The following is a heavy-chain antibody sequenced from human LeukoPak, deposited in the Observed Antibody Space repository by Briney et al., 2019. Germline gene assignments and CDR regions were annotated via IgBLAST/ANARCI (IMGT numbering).Heavy chain of an antibody. CDR1: GFTFSSYA. V-gene: IGHV3-74*01. CDR3: ASCYDSSGNDAFDI. Sequence: PGGSLRLSCAASGFTFSSYAMHWVRQAPGKGLVWVSRINSDGSSTSYADSVKGRFTISRDNAKNTLYLQMNSLRAEDTAVYYCASCYDSSGNDAFDIWGQGTMVTVSS. D-gene: IGHD3-22*01. J-gene: IGHJ3*02. CDR2: INSDGSST.